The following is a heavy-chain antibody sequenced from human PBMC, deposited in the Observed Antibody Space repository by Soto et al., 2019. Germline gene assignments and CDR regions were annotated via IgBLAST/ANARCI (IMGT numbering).Heavy chain of an antibody. CDR3: AKDRTVRGVITFYYYYGMDV. CDR1: GFTFSSYG. D-gene: IGHD3-10*01. J-gene: IGHJ6*01. V-gene: IGHV3-30*18. Sequence: QVQLVESGGGVVQPGRSLRLSCAASGFTFSSYGMHWVRQAPGKGLEWVAVISYDGSNKYYADSVKGRFTISRDNSKNTLYLQMNSLRAEDTAVYYCAKDRTVRGVITFYYYYGMDVW. CDR2: ISYDGSNK.